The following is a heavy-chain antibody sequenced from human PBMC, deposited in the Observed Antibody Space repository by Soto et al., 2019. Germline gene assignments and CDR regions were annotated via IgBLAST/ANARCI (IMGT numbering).Heavy chain of an antibody. CDR3: AREGGESSDGLYYFDS. CDR1: GGSTSSDNY. D-gene: IGHD3-16*01. CDR2: IYYSGNT. J-gene: IGHJ4*02. Sequence: PSETLSLTCTVSGGSTSSDNYWSWIRQHPGKGLEWIGHIYYSGNTDYNPSLKSRLAISIDTSKNQFSLKLSSVTAADTAVYFCAREGGESSDGLYYFDSGGQGSLVTVSS. V-gene: IGHV4-30-4*01.